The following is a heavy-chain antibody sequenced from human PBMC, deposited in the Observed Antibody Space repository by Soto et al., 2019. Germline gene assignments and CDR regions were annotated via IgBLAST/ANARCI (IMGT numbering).Heavy chain of an antibody. CDR1: WFTFSASP. D-gene: IGHD1-26*01. CDR2: IRSKANNYAT. CDR3: TRPGAPRIFDY. V-gene: IGHV3-73*01. J-gene: IGHJ4*02. Sequence: GALRLSCAASWFTFSASPLHWFRQASGKGLEWVGRIRSKANNYATACAASVKGRFAISRDDSQNTAYLQMNSLKTEDTALDYCTRPGAPRIFDYWGRAT.